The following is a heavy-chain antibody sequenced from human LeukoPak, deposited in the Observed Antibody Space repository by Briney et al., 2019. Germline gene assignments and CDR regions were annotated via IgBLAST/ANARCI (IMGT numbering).Heavy chain of an antibody. Sequence: HSGGSLRLSCAASGFTVGSNQMTWVRQAPGKGLEWVSLIYSGGGTKYADSVKGRFTISRDNSKNTLYLQMNSLRVEDTAVYYCARGLWFGESYFDYWGQGTLVTVSS. V-gene: IGHV3-66*02. CDR1: GFTVGSNQ. D-gene: IGHD3-10*01. CDR2: IYSGGGT. J-gene: IGHJ4*02. CDR3: ARGLWFGESYFDY.